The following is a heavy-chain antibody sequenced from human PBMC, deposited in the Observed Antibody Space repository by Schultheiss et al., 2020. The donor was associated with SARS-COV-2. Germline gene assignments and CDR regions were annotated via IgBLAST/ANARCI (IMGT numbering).Heavy chain of an antibody. V-gene: IGHV4-59*08. CDR2: IYYSGST. CDR3: ARSPETVAYFDY. D-gene: IGHD4-23*01. CDR1: GGSISSYY. J-gene: IGHJ4*02. Sequence: GSLRLSCTVSGGSISSYYWSWIRQPPGKGLEWIGYIYYSGSTNYNPSLKSRVTISVDTSKNQFSLKLSSVTAADTAVYYCARSPETVAYFDYWGQGTLVTVSS.